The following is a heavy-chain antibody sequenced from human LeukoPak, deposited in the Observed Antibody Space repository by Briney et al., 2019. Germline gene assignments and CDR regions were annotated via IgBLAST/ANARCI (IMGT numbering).Heavy chain of an antibody. CDR2: ISAYNGDT. Sequence: ASVKASCKASGYTFTSYGFSWVRQAPGRGLEWMGWISAYNGDTNYAQKLQGRVTMTTDTSTSTAYMELRSLRSDDTAVYYCARDSVAMSTIRDFGYWGQGTLVTVSS. D-gene: IGHD5-24*01. V-gene: IGHV1-18*01. CDR1: GYTFTSYG. J-gene: IGHJ4*02. CDR3: ARDSVAMSTIRDFGY.